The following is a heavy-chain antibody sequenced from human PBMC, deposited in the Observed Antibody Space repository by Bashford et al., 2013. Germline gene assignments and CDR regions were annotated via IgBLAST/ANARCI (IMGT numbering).Heavy chain of an antibody. CDR2: IIPNGGGT. V-gene: IGHV3-23*01. D-gene: IGHD4-11*01. CDR3: AKRTGQSSRDYSMDV. CDR1: GFTVNSTY. Sequence: GGSLRLSCAASGFTVNSTYMSWVRQAPGKGLEWVSVIIPNGGGTFYADFVRGRFTISRDNSRNTLYLQMSSLRAEDTAIYYCAKRTGQSSRDYSMDVWGKGTGGHRLL. J-gene: IGHJ6*03.